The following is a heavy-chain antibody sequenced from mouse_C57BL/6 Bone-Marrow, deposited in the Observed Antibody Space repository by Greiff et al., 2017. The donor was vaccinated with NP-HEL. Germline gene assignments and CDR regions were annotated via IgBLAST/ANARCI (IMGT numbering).Heavy chain of an antibody. Sequence: EVQLQQSGPELVKPGASVKISCKASGYSFTGYYMNWVKQSPEKSLEWIGEINPSTGGTTYNQKFKAKATLTVDKSSSTAYMQLKSLTSEDSAVYYCARFGWGYFDVWGTGTTVTVSS. J-gene: IGHJ1*03. CDR3: ARFGWGYFDV. D-gene: IGHD2-2*01. CDR2: INPSTGGT. V-gene: IGHV1-42*01. CDR1: GYSFTGYY.